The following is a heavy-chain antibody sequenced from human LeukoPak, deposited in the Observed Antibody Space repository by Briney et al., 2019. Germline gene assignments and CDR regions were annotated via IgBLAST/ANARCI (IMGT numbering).Heavy chain of an antibody. CDR3: AREGDGYNTDY. CDR1: GFTFSNYA. CDR2: ISGSGDST. V-gene: IGHV3-23*01. D-gene: IGHD5-24*01. Sequence: PGGSLRLSCAASGFTFSNYAMSWVRQAPGKGLEWVSDISGSGDSTNYADSAKGRFTISRDNSKNTLYLQMNSLRAEDTAVYYCAREGDGYNTDYWGQGTLVTVSS. J-gene: IGHJ4*02.